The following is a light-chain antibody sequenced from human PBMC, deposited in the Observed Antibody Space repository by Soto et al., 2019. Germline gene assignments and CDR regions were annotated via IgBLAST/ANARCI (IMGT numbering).Light chain of an antibody. CDR1: SSNIGTNS. CDR3: AAWDDSLSGRV. V-gene: IGLV1-47*01. CDR2: RNN. J-gene: IGLJ3*02. Sequence: QAVVTQPPSASGTPGQRVTISCSGSSSNIGTNSVYWYQQLPGTAPKLLIYRNNQRPSGVPDRFSGSKSGTSASLVISGLRSEDEADYYCAAWDDSLSGRVFGGGTKLTVL.